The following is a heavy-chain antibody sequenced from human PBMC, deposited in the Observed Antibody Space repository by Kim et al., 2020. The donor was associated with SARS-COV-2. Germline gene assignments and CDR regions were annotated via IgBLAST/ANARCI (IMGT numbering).Heavy chain of an antibody. CDR2: INPNSGGT. D-gene: IGHD6-19*01. V-gene: IGHV1-2*05. J-gene: IGHJ4*02. CDR1: GYTFTDYY. CDR3: ARAASEYSSGWSYFDY. Sequence: ASVKVSCKASGYTFTDYYMHWVRQAPGQGFEWLGRINPNSGGTKYVQKFQGRVTMTRDTSISTAYMELTRLKSDDTVVYYCARAASEYSSGWSYFDYWGQGTLVTVSS.